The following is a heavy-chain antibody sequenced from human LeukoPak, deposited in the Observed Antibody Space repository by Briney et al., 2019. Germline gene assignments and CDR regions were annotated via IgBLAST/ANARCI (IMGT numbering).Heavy chain of an antibody. CDR1: GFTFSSYG. CDR2: IWYDGTNK. Sequence: GGSLRLSCAASGFTFSSYGMHWVRQAPGKGLEWVAVIWYDGTNKYYADSVKGRFTISRDNSENTLYLQMNSLRAEDTAVYYCAKGVAVAGTHAFDIWGQGTMVTVSS. V-gene: IGHV3-33*06. D-gene: IGHD6-19*01. J-gene: IGHJ3*02. CDR3: AKGVAVAGTHAFDI.